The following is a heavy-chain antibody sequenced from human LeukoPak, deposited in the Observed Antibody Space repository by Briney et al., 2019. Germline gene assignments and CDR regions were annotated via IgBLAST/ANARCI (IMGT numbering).Heavy chain of an antibody. CDR1: GYTFTGYY. CDR2: INPNSGGT. D-gene: IGHD3-9*01. CDR3: ARGANYDILTGSSGDYYYGMDV. V-gene: IGHV1-2*02. Sequence: EASVKVSCKASGYTFTGYYMHWVRQAPGQGLEWMGWINPNSGGTNYAQKFQGRVTMTRNTSISTAYMELSSLRSEDTAVYYCARGANYDILTGSSGDYYYGMDVWGQGTTVTVSS. J-gene: IGHJ6*02.